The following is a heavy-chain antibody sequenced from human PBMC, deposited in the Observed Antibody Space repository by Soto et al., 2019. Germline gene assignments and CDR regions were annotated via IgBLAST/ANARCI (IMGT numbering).Heavy chain of an antibody. CDR2: INPSGGST. CDR1: GYTFTSYY. D-gene: IGHD6-19*01. CDR3: ARDSLQWLVV. J-gene: IGHJ6*02. V-gene: IGHV1-46*01. Sequence: QVQLVQSGAEVKKPGASVKVSCKASGYTFTSYYMHWVRQAPGQGLEWMGIINPSGGSTSYAQKFPGXVXMXXDTSTSTVYMELSSLRSEDTAVYYCARDSLQWLVVWGQGTTVTVSS.